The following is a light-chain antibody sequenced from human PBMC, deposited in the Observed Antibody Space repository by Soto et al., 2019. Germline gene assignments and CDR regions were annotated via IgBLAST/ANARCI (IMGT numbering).Light chain of an antibody. J-gene: IGLJ2*01. CDR2: EVS. V-gene: IGLV2-14*01. CDR3: SSYTGSSINTVV. Sequence: QSALTQPASVSGSPGQSITISCTGTSSDVGKYNYVSWYQQPPAKAPKLMIFEVSNRPSGVSNRFSGSKSGNTASLTISGLQAEDEAEYYCSSYTGSSINTVVFGGATKLTVL. CDR1: SSDVGKYNY.